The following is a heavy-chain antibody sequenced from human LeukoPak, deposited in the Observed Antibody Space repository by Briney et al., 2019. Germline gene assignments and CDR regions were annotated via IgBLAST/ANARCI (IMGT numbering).Heavy chain of an antibody. Sequence: PSGTLSLTCAVSGVSISNYYCSWIRQPPGKGLEWLGYIHYSGYTNYNPSLKSRFTISVNTSNNQCSLNLSYVTAADTAVYYCARHWGSDWYFDPWGRGTLVTVSS. V-gene: IGHV4-59*01. CDR1: GVSISNYY. CDR2: IHYSGYT. J-gene: IGHJ2*01. CDR3: ARHWGSDWYFDP. D-gene: IGHD7-27*01.